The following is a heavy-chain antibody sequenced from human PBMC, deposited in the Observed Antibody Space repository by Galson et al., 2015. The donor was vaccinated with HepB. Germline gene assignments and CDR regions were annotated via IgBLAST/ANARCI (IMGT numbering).Heavy chain of an antibody. V-gene: IGHV6-1*01. D-gene: IGHD3-16*01. CDR3: TRGHRGDEGFGI. CDR1: GDCVSSYSAA. Sequence: CAISGDCVSSYSAAWHWIRQSPSRGLEWLGRTYYRSTWYNDYAVSVKSRMTINSDTSKNQFSLQVNSVTPEDAAIYYCTRGHRGDEGFGIWSPGTMVIVSS. J-gene: IGHJ3*02. CDR2: TYYRSTWYN.